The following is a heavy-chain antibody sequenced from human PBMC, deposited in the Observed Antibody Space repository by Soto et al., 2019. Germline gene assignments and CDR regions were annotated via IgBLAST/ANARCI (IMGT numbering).Heavy chain of an antibody. CDR3: ARHVSPPGEWWFDP. CDR2: IDPSDSYT. D-gene: IGHD3-16*01. V-gene: IGHV5-10-1*01. J-gene: IGHJ5*02. Sequence: SGESLKISCKGSGYNFTSHWISWVRQMPGKGLEWMGRIDPSDSYTNYNPSFQGHVVMSADRSTSSAYLQWSSLKASDTAIYYCARHVSPPGEWWFDPWGQGTLVTVS. CDR1: GYNFTSHW.